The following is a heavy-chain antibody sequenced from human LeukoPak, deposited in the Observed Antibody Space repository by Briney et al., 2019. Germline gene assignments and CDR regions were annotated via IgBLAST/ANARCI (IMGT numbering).Heavy chain of an antibody. J-gene: IGHJ5*02. Sequence: SVKVSCKASGGTFSSYAISWVRQAPGQGLEWMGGIIPIFGTANYAQKFQGRVTMTRDTSISTAYMELSRLKSDDTAVYYCARQRVAAAGPNWFDPWGQGTLVTVSS. CDR2: IIPIFGTA. CDR1: GGTFSSYA. CDR3: ARQRVAAAGPNWFDP. V-gene: IGHV1-69*05. D-gene: IGHD6-13*01.